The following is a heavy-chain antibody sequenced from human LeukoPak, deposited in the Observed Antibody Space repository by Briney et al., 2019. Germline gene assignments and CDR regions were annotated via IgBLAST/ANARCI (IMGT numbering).Heavy chain of an antibody. J-gene: IGHJ6*02. CDR1: GYTFTSYA. V-gene: IGHV1-3*01. D-gene: IGHD3-10*01. CDR2: INAGNGNT. Sequence: GASVTVSCTASGYTFTSYAMHWVRQAPGQRLEWMGWINAGNGNTKYSQKFQGRVTITRDTSASTAYMELSSLRSEDTAVYYCARTRVTMVRGVIGPPVWGQGTTVTVSS. CDR3: ARTRVTMVRGVIGPPV.